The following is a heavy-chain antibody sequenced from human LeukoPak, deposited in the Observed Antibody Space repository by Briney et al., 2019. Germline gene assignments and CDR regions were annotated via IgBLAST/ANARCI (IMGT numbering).Heavy chain of an antibody. CDR1: DGSMSSYY. CDR3: ARRDSYSGGWFDP. CDR2: IYYSGST. J-gene: IGHJ5*02. V-gene: IGHV4-39*01. Sequence: PSETLSLTCTVSDGSMSSYYWGWVRQPPGKGLDLIGTIYYSGSTYYNPSLKSRVTISVDTSKNQFSLKLSSVTAADTAVYYCARRDSYSGGWFDPWGQGTLVTVSS. D-gene: IGHD2-15*01.